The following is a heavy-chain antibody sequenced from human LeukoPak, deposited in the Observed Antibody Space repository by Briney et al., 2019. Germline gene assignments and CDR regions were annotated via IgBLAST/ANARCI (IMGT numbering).Heavy chain of an antibody. J-gene: IGHJ5*02. CDR3: ARGVALTGNPTCFDP. Sequence: GRSLRLSCAASGFTFSSYGMHWVRQAPGKGLEWVAVIWYDGSNKYYADSVKGRFTISRDNSKNTLYLQMNSLRAEDTAVYYCARGVALTGNPTCFDPWGRGTLVTVSS. CDR2: IWYDGSNK. D-gene: IGHD6-19*01. V-gene: IGHV3-33*01. CDR1: GFTFSSYG.